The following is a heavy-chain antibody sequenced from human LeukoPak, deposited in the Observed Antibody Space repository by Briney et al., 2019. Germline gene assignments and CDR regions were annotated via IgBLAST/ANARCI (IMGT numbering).Heavy chain of an antibody. D-gene: IGHD6-19*01. Sequence: GASVKVSCKASGYTFNNYNIHWLRQAPGQGLEWMGIVNPSGGSTSYAQKFQGRVTMTRDMSTSTVYMELSSLRSEDTAVYYCARDGVAGTFFDYWGQGTLVTVSS. CDR3: ARDGVAGTFFDY. V-gene: IGHV1-46*02. J-gene: IGHJ4*02. CDR1: GYTFNNYN. CDR2: VNPSGGST.